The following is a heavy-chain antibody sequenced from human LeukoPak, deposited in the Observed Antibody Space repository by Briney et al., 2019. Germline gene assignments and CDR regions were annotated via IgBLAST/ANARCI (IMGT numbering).Heavy chain of an antibody. J-gene: IGHJ3*02. CDR3: AKTHNRDGYNYQNAFDI. CDR2: ISGSGGST. D-gene: IGHD5-24*01. V-gene: IGHV3-23*01. Sequence: GGSLRLSCAASGFTFSSYAMSWVRQAPGKGLEWVSAISGSGGSTYYADSVKGRFTISRDNSKNTLYLQMNSLRAEDTAVYYCAKTHNRDGYNYQNAFDIWGQGTMVTVSS. CDR1: GFTFSSYA.